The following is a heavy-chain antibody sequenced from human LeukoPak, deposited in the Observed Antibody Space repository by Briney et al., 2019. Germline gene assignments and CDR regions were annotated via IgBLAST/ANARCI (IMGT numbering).Heavy chain of an antibody. V-gene: IGHV4-4*07. CDR3: ARDVIGLSSTSENWFDP. J-gene: IGHJ5*02. CDR1: GGSISSYY. D-gene: IGHD2-2*01. Sequence: PSETLSLTCTVSGGSISSYYWSWIRQPAGKGLEWIGRIYTSGSTNYNPSLKSRVTMSVDTSKNQFSLKLSSVTAADTAVYYCARDVIGLSSTSENWFDPWGQGTLVTVSS. CDR2: IYTSGST.